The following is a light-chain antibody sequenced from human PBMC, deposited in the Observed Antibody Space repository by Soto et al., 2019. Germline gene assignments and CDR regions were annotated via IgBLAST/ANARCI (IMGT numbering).Light chain of an antibody. CDR1: QSVSTD. J-gene: IGKJ1*01. Sequence: DNVFTQSPATLSVSPGATATLSLRAIQSVSTDLAWYQQKPGQVPRVLIYGASSRATGIPDRFSGSGSGTDFTLTISRLEPEDFAVYYCQQYGSSLPAWTFGQGTKVDIK. CDR3: QQYGSSLPAWT. CDR2: GAS. V-gene: IGKV3-20*01.